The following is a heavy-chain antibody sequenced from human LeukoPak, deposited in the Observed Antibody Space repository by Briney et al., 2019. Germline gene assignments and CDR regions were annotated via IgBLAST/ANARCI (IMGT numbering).Heavy chain of an antibody. CDR2: ISPYNGNT. V-gene: IGHV1-18*01. Sequence: ASVKVSCKASGYIFTNYGITWVRQAPGQGREWMGWISPYNGNTNYAQNLQDRVTVTAEASTRTAYMEVRSLRSDDTAGYYCATEGGWQPTDYGDNVYWGQGTLVTVSS. J-gene: IGHJ4*02. CDR3: ATEGGWQPTDYGDNVY. D-gene: IGHD4-17*01. CDR1: GYIFTNYG.